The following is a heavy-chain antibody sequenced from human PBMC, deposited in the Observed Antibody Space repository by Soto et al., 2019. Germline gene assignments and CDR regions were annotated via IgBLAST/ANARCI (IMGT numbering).Heavy chain of an antibody. J-gene: IGHJ4*02. Sequence: QVQLVESGGGVVQPGRSLRLSCAASGFTFSSYAMHWVRQAPGKGLEWVAVISYDGSNKYYADSVKGRFTISRDNSKNTLYLQMSSLRAEDTAVYYCARDYCSGGSCFADWGQGTLVTVSS. CDR2: ISYDGSNK. D-gene: IGHD2-15*01. CDR1: GFTFSSYA. V-gene: IGHV3-30-3*01. CDR3: ARDYCSGGSCFAD.